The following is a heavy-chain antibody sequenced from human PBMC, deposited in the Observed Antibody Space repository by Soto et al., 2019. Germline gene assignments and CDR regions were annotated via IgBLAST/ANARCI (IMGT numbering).Heavy chain of an antibody. CDR3: ARQCPRQYYFDY. CDR1: GYTFTGYY. Sequence: ASVKVSCKASGYTFTGYYMHWVRQAPGQGLEWMGWINPNSGGTNYAQKFQGWATMTRDTSISTAYMELSRLRSDDTAVYYCARQCPRQYYFDYWGQGTLVTGSS. CDR2: INPNSGGT. J-gene: IGHJ4*02. V-gene: IGHV1-2*04. D-gene: IGHD6-19*01.